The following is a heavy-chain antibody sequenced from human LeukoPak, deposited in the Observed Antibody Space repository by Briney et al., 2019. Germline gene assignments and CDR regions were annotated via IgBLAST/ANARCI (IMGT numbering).Heavy chain of an antibody. V-gene: IGHV1-18*01. J-gene: IGHJ4*02. CDR1: GYIFNDYD. CDR3: ARDLGTFGGVIVSGY. D-gene: IGHD3-16*02. Sequence: ASVKVSCKASGYIFNDYDISWVRQAPGQGLEWMGWIRVYNGNTNYAQKFQDRVTMTTDISTGTAYMELSSLRSDDAAVYYCARDLGTFGGVIVSGYWGQGTLVTVSS. CDR2: IRVYNGNT.